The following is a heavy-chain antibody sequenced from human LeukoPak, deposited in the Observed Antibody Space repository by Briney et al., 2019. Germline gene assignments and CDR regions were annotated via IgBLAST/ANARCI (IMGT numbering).Heavy chain of an antibody. J-gene: IGHJ5*02. CDR1: GFTFSSYS. CDR3: ARDQFWAVGNH. CDR2: ISSSSSYI. V-gene: IGHV3-21*01. Sequence: GGSLRLSCAASGFTFSSYSMNWVRQAPGKGLEWVSSISSSSSYIYYADSVKGRFTISRDNAKNSLYLQMNSLRAEDTAVYYCARDQFWAVGNHWGQGTLVTVSS. D-gene: IGHD1-26*01.